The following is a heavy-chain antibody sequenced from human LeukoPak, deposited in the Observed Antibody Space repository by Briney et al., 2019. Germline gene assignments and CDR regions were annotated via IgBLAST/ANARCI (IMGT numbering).Heavy chain of an antibody. D-gene: IGHD6-19*01. V-gene: IGHV3-23*01. CDR3: AKDAEAYSSGWYFDY. CDR2: ISGSGGST. J-gene: IGHJ4*02. Sequence: PGGSLRLSCAASGFTFSSYAMSWVRQAPGKGLEWVSAISGSGGSTYYADSAKGRFTISRDNSKNTLYLQMNSLRAEDTAVYYCAKDAEAYSSGWYFDYWGQGTQVTVSS. CDR1: GFTFSSYA.